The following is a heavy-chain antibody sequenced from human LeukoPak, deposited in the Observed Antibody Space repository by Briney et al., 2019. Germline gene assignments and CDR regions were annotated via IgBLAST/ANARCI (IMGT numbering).Heavy chain of an antibody. D-gene: IGHD4-11*01. CDR1: GYSISSGYY. V-gene: IGHV4-38-2*01. Sequence: PSETLSLTCAVSGYSISSGYYWGWIRQPPGKGLEWIGSIYHSGSTYYNPSLKSRVTISVDTSKNQFSLKLSSVTAADTAVYYCARHSGGVTRWFDPWGQGTLVTVSS. CDR3: ARHSGGVTRWFDP. CDR2: IYHSGST. J-gene: IGHJ5*02.